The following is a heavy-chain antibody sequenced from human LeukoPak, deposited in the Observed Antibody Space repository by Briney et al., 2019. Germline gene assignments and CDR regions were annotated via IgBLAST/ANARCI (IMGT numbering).Heavy chain of an antibody. J-gene: IGHJ3*02. CDR2: IKQDGSEK. V-gene: IGHV3-7*03. D-gene: IGHD3-10*01. CDR1: GFTFSSYW. CDR3: AREVTIVRGVRKAFDI. Sequence: GGSLRLSCAASGFTFSSYWMSWVRQAPGKGLEWVANIKQDGSEKYYVDSVKGRFTISRGNAKNSLYLQMNSLRAEDTAVYYCAREVTIVRGVRKAFDIWGQGTMVTVSS.